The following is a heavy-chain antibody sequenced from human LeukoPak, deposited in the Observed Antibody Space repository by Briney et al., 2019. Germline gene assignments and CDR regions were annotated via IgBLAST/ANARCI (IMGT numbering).Heavy chain of an antibody. CDR3: ARQQLLAIDS. V-gene: IGHV3-48*03. D-gene: IGHD6-19*01. CDR1: GFTFSSYE. CDR2: ISSSGSTI. J-gene: IGHJ4*02. Sequence: GGSLRLSCAASGFTFSSYEMNWVRQAPGKGLEWVSYISSSGSTIYYADSVKGRFTISRDNAKNSLYLQMNSLRAEDTAVYYCARQQLLAIDSWGQGTLVTVSS.